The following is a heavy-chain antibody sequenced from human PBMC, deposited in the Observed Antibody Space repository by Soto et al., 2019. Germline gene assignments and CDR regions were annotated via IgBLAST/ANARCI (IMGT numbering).Heavy chain of an antibody. J-gene: IGHJ3*02. Sequence: ASVKVSCKASGGTFSSYAISWVRQAPGQGLEWMGIINPSGGSTSYAQKFQGRVTMTRDTSTSTVYMELSSLRSEDTAVYYCARAWGLRELDAFDIWGQGTMVTVSS. CDR3: ARAWGLRELDAFDI. CDR1: GGTFSSYA. CDR2: INPSGGST. V-gene: IGHV1-46*01. D-gene: IGHD1-7*01.